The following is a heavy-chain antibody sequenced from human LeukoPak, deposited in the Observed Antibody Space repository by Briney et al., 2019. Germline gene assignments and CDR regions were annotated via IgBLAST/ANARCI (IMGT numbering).Heavy chain of an antibody. D-gene: IGHD3-22*01. Sequence: GGSLTLSCAASGFTFSAHTMNWVRLAPGKGLEWVSYIGSTSITIYYAQSVEGRFTISRDNGKNSLYLQMSSLTVEDTAVYYCARGPLYDITGCYGLWGQGTLVTVSS. CDR1: GFTFSAHT. J-gene: IGHJ4*02. CDR2: IGSTSITI. V-gene: IGHV3-48*01. CDR3: ARGPLYDITGCYGL.